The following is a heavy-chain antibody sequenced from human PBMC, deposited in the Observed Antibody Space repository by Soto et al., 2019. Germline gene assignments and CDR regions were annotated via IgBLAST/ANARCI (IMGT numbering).Heavy chain of an antibody. D-gene: IGHD3-22*01. CDR3: ARPVYYYDSSSYYYYNGMDV. J-gene: IGHJ6*02. CDR2: IYPGDSDT. CDR1: GYSFTSYW. V-gene: IGHV5-51*01. Sequence: GESLKISCKGSGYSFTSYWIGWVRQMPGKGLEWMGIIYPGDSDTRYSPSFQGQVTISADKSISTAYLQWSSLKASDTAMYYCARPVYYYDSSSYYYYNGMDVWGQGTTVTVSS.